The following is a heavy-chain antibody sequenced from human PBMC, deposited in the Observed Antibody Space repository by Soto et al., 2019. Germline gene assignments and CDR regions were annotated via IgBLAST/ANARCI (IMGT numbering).Heavy chain of an antibody. CDR3: ARVRGGGSEYFFDY. V-gene: IGHV1-46*01. CDR2: INPSSGTT. J-gene: IGHJ4*02. D-gene: IGHD2-15*01. CDR1: GYTFTRYN. Sequence: ASVKVSCKASGYTFTRYNVHWVRQAPGQGLEWIAIINPSSGTTYYVQKFEGRVTLTTDTSTSTVYMELSSLRSDDTAVYYCARVRGGGSEYFFDYWGQGTLVTVSS.